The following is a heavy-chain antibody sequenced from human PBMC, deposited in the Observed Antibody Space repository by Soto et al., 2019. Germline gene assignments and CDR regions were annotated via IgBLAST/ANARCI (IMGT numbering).Heavy chain of an antibody. Sequence: QVHLVQSGAEVKKPGSSVTVSCKASGDSFSSNAMSWVRQAPGQGLEWMGTILPTLGTTNYPQKFKGRLTFTADDSTSTAYMELRSLRSEDTAVYYCARDRALRGFDYWGQGTLVTVSS. CDR3: ARDRALRGFDY. J-gene: IGHJ4*02. CDR1: GDSFSSNA. CDR2: ILPTLGTT. D-gene: IGHD3-10*01. V-gene: IGHV1-69*18.